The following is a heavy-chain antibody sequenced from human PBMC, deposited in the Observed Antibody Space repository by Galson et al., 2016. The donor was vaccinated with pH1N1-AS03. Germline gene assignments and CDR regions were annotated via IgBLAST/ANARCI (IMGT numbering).Heavy chain of an antibody. CDR3: ARTTDYHSSGDY. Sequence: SVKVSCKASGYTFTNYAVHWVRQAPGQRLEWMGWINADNTDTKYSQKFQDRVTITRDTFATTAYMELSSLRSEDTAVYYCARTTDYHSSGDYWGQGTLVTVSS. CDR2: INADNTDT. CDR1: GYTFTNYA. J-gene: IGHJ4*02. D-gene: IGHD3-22*01. V-gene: IGHV1-3*01.